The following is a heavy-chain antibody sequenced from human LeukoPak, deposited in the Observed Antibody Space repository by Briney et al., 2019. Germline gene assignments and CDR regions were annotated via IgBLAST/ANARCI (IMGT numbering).Heavy chain of an antibody. J-gene: IGHJ4*02. D-gene: IGHD3-10*01. CDR2: INSDGSST. CDR3: ARADLWFGESCPDY. V-gene: IGHV3-74*01. CDR1: GFTFSSYW. Sequence: GGSLRLSCAASGFTFSSYWIHWVRQAPGKALVWVSRINSDGSSTSYADSVKGLFTIPRDNAKNTVYLQMNSLRAEDTAVYYCARADLWFGESCPDYWGQGTLVNVSS.